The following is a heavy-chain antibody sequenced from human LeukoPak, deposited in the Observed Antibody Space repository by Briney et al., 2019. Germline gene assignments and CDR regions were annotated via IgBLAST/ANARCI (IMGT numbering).Heavy chain of an antibody. V-gene: IGHV4-61*02. CDR1: GDSISSGNYY. CDR3: ARGPYSYDSSGCFDY. D-gene: IGHD3-22*01. J-gene: IGHJ4*02. CDR2: IYTSGST. Sequence: SETLSLTCTVSGDSISSGNYYWSWIRQPAGKGLEWIGRIYTSGSTNYNPSLKSRVTISVDTSKNQFSLRLNSVTATDTAMYYCARGPYSYDSSGCFDYWGQGALVTVSS.